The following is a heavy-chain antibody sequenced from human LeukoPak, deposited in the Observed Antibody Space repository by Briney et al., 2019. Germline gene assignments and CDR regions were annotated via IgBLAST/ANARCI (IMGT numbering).Heavy chain of an antibody. CDR3: AREGIAAAGTAGSYFDY. D-gene: IGHD6-13*01. CDR2: IYYSGST. V-gene: IGHV4-59*01. Sequence: SPSETLSLTCTVSGGSISSYYWSWLRQPPGKGLEGIGYIYYSGSTNYNPSLKSRVTISVDTSKNQFSLKLSSVTAADTAVYYCAREGIAAAGTAGSYFDYWGQGTLVTVSS. CDR1: GGSISSYY. J-gene: IGHJ4*02.